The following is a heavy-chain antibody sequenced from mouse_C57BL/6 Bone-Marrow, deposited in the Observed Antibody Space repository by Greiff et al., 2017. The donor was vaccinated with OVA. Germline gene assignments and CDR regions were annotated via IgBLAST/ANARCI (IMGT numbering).Heavy chain of an antibody. Sequence: EVKVVESGEGLVKPGGSLKLSCAASGFTFSSYAMSWVRQTPEKRLEWVAYISSGGDYIYYADTVKGRFTISRDNARNTLYLQMSSLKSEDTAMYYCTRDRTTFAYWGQGTLVTVSA. CDR2: ISSGGDYI. V-gene: IGHV5-9-1*02. J-gene: IGHJ3*01. CDR3: TRDRTTFAY. CDR1: GFTFSSYA. D-gene: IGHD2-13*01.